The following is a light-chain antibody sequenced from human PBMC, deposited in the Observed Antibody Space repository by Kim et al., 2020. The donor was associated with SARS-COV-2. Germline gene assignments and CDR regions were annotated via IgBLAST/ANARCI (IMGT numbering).Light chain of an antibody. CDR3: SSYTISNTYV. J-gene: IGLJ1*01. V-gene: IGLV2-14*01. Sequence: QSALTQPASVSGSPGQSITISCTGTSSDVGSYNYVSWYQQHPDKAPKLLIYDVTKWPSGVSNRFSGSKSGNTASLTISGLQAEDEADYYCSSYTISNTYVIGTGTKVTVL. CDR1: SSDVGSYNY. CDR2: DVT.